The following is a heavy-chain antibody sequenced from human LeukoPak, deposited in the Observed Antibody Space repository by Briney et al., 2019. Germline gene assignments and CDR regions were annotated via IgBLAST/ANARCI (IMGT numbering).Heavy chain of an antibody. J-gene: IGHJ4*02. D-gene: IGHD3-9*01. CDR2: IHYTGAT. V-gene: IGHV4-34*01. CDR1: GGSITGYY. CDR3: ARGNILTGYCFDF. Sequence: SETLSLTCTVSGGSITGYYWSWIRQTPGRGLEWVGEIHYTGATSYNPSLKSRATISTDTSKNQFSLRLSSVTAADTAVYYCARGNILTGYCFDFWGQGALVTVSS.